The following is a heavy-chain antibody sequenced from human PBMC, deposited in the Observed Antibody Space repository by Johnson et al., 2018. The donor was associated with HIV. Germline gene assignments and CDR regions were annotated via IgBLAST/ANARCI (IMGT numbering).Heavy chain of an antibody. CDR3: AKDIAVAGDAFDI. Sequence: VQLVESGGGLVQPGGSRRLSCVVSGFIFSNYAMSWVRQATGKGLEWVSGISWNSGSIGYADSVKGRFTISRDNAKNSLYLQMNSLRAEDTALYYCAKDIAVAGDAFDIWGQGTMVTVSS. J-gene: IGHJ3*02. CDR1: GFIFSNYA. V-gene: IGHV3-9*01. D-gene: IGHD6-19*01. CDR2: ISWNSGSI.